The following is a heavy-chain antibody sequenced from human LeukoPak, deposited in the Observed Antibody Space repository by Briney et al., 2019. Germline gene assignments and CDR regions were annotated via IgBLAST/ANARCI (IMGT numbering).Heavy chain of an antibody. D-gene: IGHD3-10*01. CDR1: GYTFTSYD. CDR2: MNPNSGNT. J-gene: IGHJ4*02. Sequence: SVKVSCKASGYTFTSYDINWVRQATGQGLEWMGWMNPNSGNTGYAQKFQGRVTMTRNTSISTAYMELSSLRSEDTAVYYCARVPGYYYGSGRDYWGQGTLVTVSS. CDR3: ARVPGYYYGSGRDY. V-gene: IGHV1-8*01.